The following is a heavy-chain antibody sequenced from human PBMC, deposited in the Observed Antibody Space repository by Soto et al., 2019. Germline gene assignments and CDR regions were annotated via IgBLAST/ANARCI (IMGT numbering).Heavy chain of an antibody. Sequence: SGALYLTCVVYGGSFSGYYWSWIRQPPGKGLEWIGEINHSGSTNYSPSLKSRVTISVDTSKNQFSLKLSSVTAADTAVYYCARHEGLNWNYEVWPRYYYYGMDVWGQGTTVTVSS. J-gene: IGHJ6*02. V-gene: IGHV4-34*01. CDR3: ARHEGLNWNYEVWPRYYYYGMDV. CDR1: GGSFSGYY. D-gene: IGHD1-7*01. CDR2: INHSGST.